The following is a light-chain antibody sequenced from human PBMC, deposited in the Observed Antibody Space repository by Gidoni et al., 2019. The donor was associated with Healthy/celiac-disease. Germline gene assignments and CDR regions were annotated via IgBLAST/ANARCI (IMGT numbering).Light chain of an antibody. CDR1: QSISSW. V-gene: IGKV1-5*01. J-gene: IGKJ1*01. Sequence: DIQMTQSPSTLSASVGDRVTITCRASQSISSWLAWYQQKPGKAPKLLIYDASSLESGVPSRFSGSGSGTEFTLTISSLQPDDFATYYCQQYNSSPTFXQXTKVEIK. CDR2: DAS. CDR3: QQYNSSPT.